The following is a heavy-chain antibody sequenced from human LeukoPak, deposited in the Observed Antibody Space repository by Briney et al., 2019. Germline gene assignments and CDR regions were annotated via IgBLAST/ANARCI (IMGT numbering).Heavy chain of an antibody. CDR1: GYTFTTYY. CDR2: IIPIFGTA. CDR3: AREGPYGSGSESDAFDI. V-gene: IGHV1-69*05. J-gene: IGHJ3*02. D-gene: IGHD3-10*01. Sequence: ASVKVSCKASGYTFTTYYIHWVRQAPGQGLEWMGGIIPIFGTANYAQKFQGGVTITTDESTSTAYMELSSLRSDDTAVYYCAREGPYGSGSESDAFDIWGQGTMVTVSS.